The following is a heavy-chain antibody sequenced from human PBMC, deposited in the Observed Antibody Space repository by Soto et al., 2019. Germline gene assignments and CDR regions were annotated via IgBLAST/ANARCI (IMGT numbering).Heavy chain of an antibody. V-gene: IGHV4-39*01. CDR1: GGPLSSSDNY. CDR3: ARHTNDYGMINWFDH. J-gene: IGHJ5*02. CDR2: MSYTAHT. Sequence: SETLSLTCTVAGGPLSSSDNYWGWIRQSPGKGLQWMGAMSYTAHTYYNPSLKSRVTISVGPANTQFSLRLRSVTDANTAVYYCARHTNDYGMINWFDHWGQGTPVTVYS. D-gene: IGHD3-10*01.